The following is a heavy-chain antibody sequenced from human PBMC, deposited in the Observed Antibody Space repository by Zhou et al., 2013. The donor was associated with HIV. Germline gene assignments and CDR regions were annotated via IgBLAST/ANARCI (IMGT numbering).Heavy chain of an antibody. V-gene: IGHV1-69*05. CDR2: ITPLFGTA. Sequence: QVQLVQSGAEVKKPGSSVKVSCKTSGGTFGTYAISWVRQAPGQGLEWMGGITPLFGTANYAQKFQGRVTITTDESTSTAYMELSSLRSEDTAVYYCARSLGYCSGGTCLMDYXGQGTLVTGLL. CDR1: GGTFGTYA. CDR3: ARSLGYCSGGTCLMDY. J-gene: IGHJ4*02. D-gene: IGHD2-15*01.